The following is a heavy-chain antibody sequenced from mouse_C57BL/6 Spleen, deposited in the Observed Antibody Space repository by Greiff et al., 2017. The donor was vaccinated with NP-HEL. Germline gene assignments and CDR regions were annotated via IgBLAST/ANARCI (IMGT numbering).Heavy chain of an antibody. CDR2: IDPNSGGT. CDR3: ARFQLTITTVPYYVDY. D-gene: IGHD1-1*01. CDR1: GYTFTSYW. Sequence: QVQLQQPGAELVKPGASVKLSCKASGYTFTSYWMHWVKQRPGRGLEWIGRIDPNSGGTKYNEKFKSKATLTVDKPSSTAYMQLSRLTSEDSAVYYCARFQLTITTVPYYVDYWGQGTTLTVSS. V-gene: IGHV1-72*01. J-gene: IGHJ2*01.